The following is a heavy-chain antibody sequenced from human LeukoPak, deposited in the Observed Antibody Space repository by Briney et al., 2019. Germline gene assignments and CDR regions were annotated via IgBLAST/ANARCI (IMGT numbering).Heavy chain of an antibody. D-gene: IGHD4-17*01. CDR3: ARVGTTVTPVDY. CDR1: GYTFTSYY. J-gene: IGHJ4*02. V-gene: IGHV1-2*02. CDR2: INPNSGGT. Sequence: ASVKVSCKASGYTFTSYYMHWVRQAPGQGLEWMGWINPNSGGTNYAQKFQGRVTMTRDTSISTAYMELSRLRSDDTAVYYCARVGTTVTPVDYWGQGTLVTVSS.